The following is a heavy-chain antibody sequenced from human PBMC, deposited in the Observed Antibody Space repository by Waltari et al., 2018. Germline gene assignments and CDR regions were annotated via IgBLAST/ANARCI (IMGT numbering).Heavy chain of an antibody. CDR1: GGSISSYY. CDR2: IYYSGST. D-gene: IGHD6-6*01. Sequence: QVQLQESGPGLVKPSETLSLTCTVSGGSISSYYWSWIRQPPGKGLEWIGYIYYSGSTNYNPSLKSRVTISVDTSKNQFSLKLSSVTAADTAVYYCARGGAAARHDYYYGMDVWGQGTTVTVSS. J-gene: IGHJ6*02. V-gene: IGHV4-59*01. CDR3: ARGGAAARHDYYYGMDV.